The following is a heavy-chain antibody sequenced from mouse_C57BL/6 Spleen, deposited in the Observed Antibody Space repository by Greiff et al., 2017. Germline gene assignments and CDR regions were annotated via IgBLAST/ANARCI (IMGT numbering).Heavy chain of an antibody. J-gene: IGHJ3*01. CDR2: IYPSDSET. CDR1: GYTFTSYW. V-gene: IGHV1-61*01. CDR3: ARPLYNQAWFAY. D-gene: IGHD6-1*01. Sequence: QVQLQQPGAELVRPGSSVKLSCKASGYTFTSYWMDWVKQRPGPGLEWIGNIYPSDSETHYNQKFKDKATLTVDKSSSTAYMQLSSLTSEDSAVXYCARPLYNQAWFAYWGQGTLVTVSA.